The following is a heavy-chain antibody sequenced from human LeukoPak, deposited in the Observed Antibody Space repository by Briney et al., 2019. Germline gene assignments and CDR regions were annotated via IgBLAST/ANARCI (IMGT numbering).Heavy chain of an antibody. J-gene: IGHJ6*03. V-gene: IGHV4-4*09. CDR2: IYTSGST. Sequence: SETLSLTCTVSGGSISSYYWSWIRQPPGKGLEWIGYIYTSGSTNYNPFLKSRVTISVDTSKNQFSLKLSSVTAADTAVYYCARRASSGYLYYYMDVWGKGTTVTVSS. D-gene: IGHD3-22*01. CDR1: GGSISSYY. CDR3: ARRASSGYLYYYMDV.